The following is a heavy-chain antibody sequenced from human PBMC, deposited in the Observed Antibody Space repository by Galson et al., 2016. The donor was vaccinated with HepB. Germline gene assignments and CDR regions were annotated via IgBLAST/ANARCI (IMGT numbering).Heavy chain of an antibody. CDR2: ISGSSRHI. J-gene: IGHJ4*02. V-gene: IGHV3-21*01. Sequence: SLRLSCAASGFIFTSYSMNWVRQAPGKGLEWIASISGSSRHIFYADSLRGRFTISRDDADNSVYLQMDSLRVEDTAVYYCSRGYYGRGRGDFDYWGQGTLVTVSS. CDR3: SRGYYGRGRGDFDY. D-gene: IGHD3-10*01. CDR1: GFIFTSYS.